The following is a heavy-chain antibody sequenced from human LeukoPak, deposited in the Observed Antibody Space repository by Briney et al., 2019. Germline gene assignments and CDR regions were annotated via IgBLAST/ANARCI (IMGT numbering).Heavy chain of an antibody. J-gene: IGHJ5*02. CDR1: GFSFSSSYW. Sequence: GGSLRLSCVASGFSFSSSYWMHWVRQAPGKGPEWLANIKYDGSEKFYADSVKGRFTISRDNAKNSLYLEMNNLRAEDTAVYFCARDHQVRSRWFDPWGQGTLVTASS. V-gene: IGHV3-7*01. CDR2: IKYDGSEK. CDR3: ARDHQVRSRWFDP.